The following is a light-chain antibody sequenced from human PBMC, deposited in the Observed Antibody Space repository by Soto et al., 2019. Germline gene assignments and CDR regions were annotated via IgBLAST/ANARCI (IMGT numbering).Light chain of an antibody. CDR2: AAS. CDR3: LQHNSYPLT. V-gene: IGKV1-17*02. CDR1: QGIRND. J-gene: IGKJ4*01. Sequence: DIQMTQSPSSLVGDRVTITCRASQGIRNDLHWYQQKPGKAPKRLIYAASSLQSGVPSRFSGSGSGTEFTLTISNLQPEDFATYYCLQHNSYPLTFGGGTKVEIK.